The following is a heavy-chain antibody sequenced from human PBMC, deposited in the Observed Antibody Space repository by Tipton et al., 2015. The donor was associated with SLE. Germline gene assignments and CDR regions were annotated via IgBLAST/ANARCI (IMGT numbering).Heavy chain of an antibody. CDR3: ARDQGVWFGELLLPNAFDI. CDR1: GGSISSYH. J-gene: IGHJ3*02. V-gene: IGHV4-59*01. CDR2: IYYSGST. Sequence: TLSLTCTVSGGSISSYHWSWIRQAPGKGLEWIGYIYYSGSTNYNPSLKSRVTISVDTSKNQFSLKLSSVTAADTAVYYCARDQGVWFGELLLPNAFDIWGQGTMVTVSS. D-gene: IGHD3-10*01.